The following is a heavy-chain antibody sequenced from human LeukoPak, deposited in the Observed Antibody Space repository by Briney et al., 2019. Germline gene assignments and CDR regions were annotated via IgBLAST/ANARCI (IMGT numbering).Heavy chain of an antibody. CDR2: IYFTGST. V-gene: IGHV4-59*01. J-gene: IGHJ3*02. D-gene: IGHD2-15*01. CDR1: GDSIGSYY. CDR3: ARAGIVGDAFDI. Sequence: SETLSLTCTVSGDSIGSYYWSWIRQPPGKGLEWIGYIYFTGSTNYNPSLKSRVIMSVDTSKNQFSLKVTSVNVADTAVYYCARAGIVGDAFDIWGQGTMVTVSS.